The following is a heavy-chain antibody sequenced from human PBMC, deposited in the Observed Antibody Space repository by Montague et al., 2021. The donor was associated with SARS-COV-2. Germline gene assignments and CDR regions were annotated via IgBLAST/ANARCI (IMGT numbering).Heavy chain of an antibody. Sequence: SETLSLTCAVYGESFSGFFWCWIRQPPGQGLEWIAVINDRGVTNYNYNPSLGSRVTISVDTSKNQFSLKLRSVTAADTAVYYCARWDPQTITVISLGGKSANDYWGQGTLVTVSS. V-gene: IGHV4-34*01. J-gene: IGHJ4*02. D-gene: IGHD4-11*01. CDR3: ARWDPQTITVISLGGKSANDY. CDR2: INDRGVTNY. CDR1: GESFSGFF.